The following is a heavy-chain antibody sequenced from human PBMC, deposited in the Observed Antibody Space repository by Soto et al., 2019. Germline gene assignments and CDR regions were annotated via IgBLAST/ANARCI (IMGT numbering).Heavy chain of an antibody. D-gene: IGHD2-2*01. CDR3: ARRRYCSSTSCYYAFDI. CDR1: GGSISSGGYY. CDR2: IYYSGST. Sequence: PSETVSLTCTVSGGSISSGGYYWSWIRQHPGKGLEWIGYIYYSGSTYYNPSLKSRVTISVDTSKNQFSLKLSSVTAADTAVYYCARRRYCSSTSCYYAFDIWGQGTVVTVSS. J-gene: IGHJ3*02. V-gene: IGHV4-31*03.